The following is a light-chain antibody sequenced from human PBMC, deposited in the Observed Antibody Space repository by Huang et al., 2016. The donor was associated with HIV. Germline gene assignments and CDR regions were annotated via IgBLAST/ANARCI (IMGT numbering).Light chain of an antibody. V-gene: IGKV1-27*01. CDR1: PGIANY. J-gene: IGKJ3*01. CDR3: QKYHSAPFT. CDR2: AAS. Sequence: DIQMTQSPSSLSASVGDRVTITCRASPGIANYLAWYQQKPGKVPKLLIYAASTFQSGVPPRFSGSGSRTDYTLTISSLQPEDVATYYCQKYHSAPFTFGPGTKVDIK.